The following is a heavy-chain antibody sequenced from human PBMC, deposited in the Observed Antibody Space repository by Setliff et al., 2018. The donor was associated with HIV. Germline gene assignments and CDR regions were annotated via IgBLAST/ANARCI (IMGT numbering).Heavy chain of an antibody. CDR3: ARDFSWATDS. D-gene: IGHD2-15*01. CDR1: GFTISSYH. CDR2: VRHDGDVQ. J-gene: IGHJ4*02. Sequence: PGGSLRLSCAASGFTISSYHIHWVRQAPGKGLEWVAFVRHDGDVQIYADSVKGRFTASRDNPKNTVSLQLNSLRIEDTAVYYCARDFSWATDSWGQGTLVTAPQ. V-gene: IGHV3-30*02.